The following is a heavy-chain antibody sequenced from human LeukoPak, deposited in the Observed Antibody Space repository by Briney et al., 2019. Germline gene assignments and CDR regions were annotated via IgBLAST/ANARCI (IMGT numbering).Heavy chain of an antibody. V-gene: IGHV4-4*07. J-gene: IGHJ3*02. D-gene: IGHD1-20*01. CDR1: GGSISSYY. Sequence: SQTLSLTCTVSGGSISSYYWSWIRQPAGKGLEWIGRIYTSGSTNYNPSLKSRVTMSVDTSKNQFSLKLSSVTAADTAVYYCARDRLTGTTGALDIWGQGTMVTVSS. CDR2: IYTSGST. CDR3: ARDRLTGTTGALDI.